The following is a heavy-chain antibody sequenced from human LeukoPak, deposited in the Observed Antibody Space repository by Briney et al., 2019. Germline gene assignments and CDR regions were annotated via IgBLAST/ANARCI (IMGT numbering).Heavy chain of an antibody. CDR2: IYYSGST. CDR1: GGSISSSSYY. D-gene: IGHD6-19*01. J-gene: IGHJ4*02. V-gene: IGHV4-39*07. CDR3: ARALAGYSSGWSNNYYFDY. Sequence: PSETLSLTCTVSGGSISSSSYYWGWIRQPPGTGLEWIGSIYYSGSTYYNPSLKSRVTISVDTSKNQFSLKLSSVTAADTAVYYCARALAGYSSGWSNNYYFDYWGQGTLVTVSS.